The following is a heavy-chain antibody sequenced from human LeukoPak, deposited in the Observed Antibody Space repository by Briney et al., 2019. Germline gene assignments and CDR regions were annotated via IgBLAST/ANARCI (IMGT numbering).Heavy chain of an antibody. CDR2: INPRGGST. J-gene: IGHJ4*02. V-gene: IGHV1-46*01. CDR3: ARVGTTGATADN. CDR1: GYVFTTYF. D-gene: IGHD4-11*01. Sequence: ASVKVSCKASGYVFTTYFMHWLRQAPGQGPEWMGIINPRGGSTDYAQKFQDRITMTSDTSTSTVYMELKSLTSEDTAVYFCARVGTTGATADNWGQGTLVTVSS.